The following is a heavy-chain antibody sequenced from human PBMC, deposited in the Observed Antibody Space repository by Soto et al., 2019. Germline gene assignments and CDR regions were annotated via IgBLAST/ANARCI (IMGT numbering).Heavy chain of an antibody. CDR2: ISYDGSNK. V-gene: IGHV3-30-3*01. D-gene: IGHD5-18*01. CDR3: ARDLRHSYGYLEVDDY. Sequence: QVQLVEAGGGVVQPGRSLRLSCAASGFTFSSYAMHWVRQAPGKGLEWVAVISYDGSNKYYADSVKGRFTIPRDNSTNTLYLQMNSLRAEDTAVYYCARDLRHSYGYLEVDDYWGQGTLVTVSS. CDR1: GFTFSSYA. J-gene: IGHJ4*02.